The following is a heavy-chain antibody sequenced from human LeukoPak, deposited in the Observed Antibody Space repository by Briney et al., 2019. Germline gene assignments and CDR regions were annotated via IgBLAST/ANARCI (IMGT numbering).Heavy chain of an antibody. CDR1: GASITRYY. D-gene: IGHD1-26*01. CDR3: ARLRIMGATKFDY. V-gene: IGHV4-59*08. CDR2: IYYSGST. Sequence: SETLSPTYTVSGASITRYYSSWLRQPPGKGLEWIGYIYYSGSTTYKPSLKSRVTISVDTSKNQFSLKLSSVTAADTAVYYCARLRIMGATKFDYWGQGTLVTVSS. J-gene: IGHJ4*02.